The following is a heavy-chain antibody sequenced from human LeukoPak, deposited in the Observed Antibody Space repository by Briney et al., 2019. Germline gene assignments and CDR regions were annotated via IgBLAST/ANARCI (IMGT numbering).Heavy chain of an antibody. CDR1: GGTFSSYA. CDR2: IIPTFGTA. Sequence: ASVKVSCKASGGTFSSYAISWVRQAPGQGLEWMGGIIPTFGTANYAQKFQGRVTITADESTSTAYMELSSLRSEDTAVYYCARSYGSGSHWYYFDYWGQGTLVTVSS. D-gene: IGHD3-10*01. J-gene: IGHJ4*02. CDR3: ARSYGSGSHWYYFDY. V-gene: IGHV1-69*13.